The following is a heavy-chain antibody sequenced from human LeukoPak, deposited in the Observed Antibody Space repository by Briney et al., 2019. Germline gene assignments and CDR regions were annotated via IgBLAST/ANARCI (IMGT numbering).Heavy chain of an antibody. D-gene: IGHD5-24*01. Sequence: GGSLRLSCGASGFSFRSYWMHWVRQAPGKGLVWVSRINNDGSTTADADSVKGRFTITRDNAKDTHYLQMNSLRAEDTAVYYCARGWLQDYWGQGTLVTVSS. J-gene: IGHJ4*02. CDR2: INNDGSTT. CDR3: ARGWLQDY. V-gene: IGHV3-74*01. CDR1: GFSFRSYW.